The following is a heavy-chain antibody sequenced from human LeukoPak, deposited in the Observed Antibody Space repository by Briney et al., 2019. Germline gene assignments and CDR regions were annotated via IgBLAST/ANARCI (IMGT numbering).Heavy chain of an antibody. CDR2: IRYDGNNK. CDR3: AKDRSIGTYYTFDH. CDR1: GFTFSNYG. Sequence: GGSLRLSCAASGFTFSNYGMYWVRQAPGKGLEWVAFIRYDGNNKYYADSVKGRFTISGDNSKNTLYLQMYSVSTEDTAVYYCAKDRSIGTYYTFDHWGQGTLVIVSS. D-gene: IGHD1-26*01. V-gene: IGHV3-30*02. J-gene: IGHJ4*02.